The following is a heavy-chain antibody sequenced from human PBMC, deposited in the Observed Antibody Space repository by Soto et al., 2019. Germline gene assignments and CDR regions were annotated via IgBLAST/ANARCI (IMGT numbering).Heavy chain of an antibody. CDR1: GGYISGGGCY. J-gene: IGHJ4*02. CDR2: IYYSGST. V-gene: IGHV4-31*03. D-gene: IGHD3-22*01. CDR3: ARERHDYYDSSGYLDY. Sequence: PSETLSLTSTVSGGYISGGGCYWSWIRKHPGKGLEWIGYIYYSGSTYYSPSLKSRVTISVDTSKNQFSLKLSSVTAADTAVYYCARERHDYYDSSGYLDYWGQGTLVTVSS.